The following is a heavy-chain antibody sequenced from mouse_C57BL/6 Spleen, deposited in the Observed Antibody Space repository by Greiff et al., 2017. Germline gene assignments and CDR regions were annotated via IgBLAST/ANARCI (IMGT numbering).Heavy chain of an antibody. D-gene: IGHD2-2*01. CDR3: TRGGTGGYNLTFAD. CDR2: IDPETGGT. CDR1: GYTFTDYE. J-gene: IGHJ3*01. V-gene: IGHV1-15*01. Sequence: VQLQQSGAELVRPGASVTMSCKASGYTFTDYEMPWVKQTPVHGLEWIGAIDPETGGTAYNQKFKGKAILTVDKSSSTAYMELRSLTSEDSAVYNCTRGGTGGYNLTFADWGQGTLVPVST.